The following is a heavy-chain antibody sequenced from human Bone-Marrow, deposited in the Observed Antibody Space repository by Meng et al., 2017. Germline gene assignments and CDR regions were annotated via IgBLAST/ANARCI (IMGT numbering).Heavy chain of an antibody. V-gene: IGHV3-33*01. J-gene: IGHJ6*02. CDR1: GFTFSSYG. CDR2: IWYDGSNK. CDR3: AREGYCSGGSCTDYYYYGMDV. D-gene: IGHD2-15*01. Sequence: GESLKISCAASGFTFSSYGMHWVRQAPGKGLEWVAVIWYDGSNKYYADSVKGRFTISRDNSKNTLYLQMNSLRAEDTAVYYCAREGYCSGGSCTDYYYYGMDVWGQGTTVTVSS.